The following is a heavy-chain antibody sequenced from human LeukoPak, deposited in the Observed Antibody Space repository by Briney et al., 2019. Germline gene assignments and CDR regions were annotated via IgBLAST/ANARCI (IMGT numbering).Heavy chain of an antibody. CDR1: GGSISSGGYS. CDR3: ARDKLVESDAFDI. D-gene: IGHD2-2*01. Sequence: SETLSLTCTVSGGSISSGGYSWSWIRQHPGKGLEWIGYIYYSGSTYYNPSLKSRVTISVDTSKNQFSLKLSSVTAADTAVYYCARDKLVESDAFDIWGQGTMVTVSS. CDR2: IYYSGST. V-gene: IGHV4-31*03. J-gene: IGHJ3*02.